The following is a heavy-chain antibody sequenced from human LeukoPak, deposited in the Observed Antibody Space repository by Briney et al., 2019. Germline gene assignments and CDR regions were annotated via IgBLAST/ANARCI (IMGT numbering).Heavy chain of an antibody. D-gene: IGHD3-10*01. Sequence: PGGSLRLSCAASGFTFSSYEVHWVRQAPGKGLEWVSNINPSGNTFYYADSVKGRFTISRDNSKNTVSLQMNSLRAEDTALYYCVSNYGSGTYYSGFDYWGQGTLVTVSP. CDR3: VSNYGSGTYYSGFDY. CDR1: GFTFSSYE. J-gene: IGHJ4*02. CDR2: INPSGNTF. V-gene: IGHV3-48*03.